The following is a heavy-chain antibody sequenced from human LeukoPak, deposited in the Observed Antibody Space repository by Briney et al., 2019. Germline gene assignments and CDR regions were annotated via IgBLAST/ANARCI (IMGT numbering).Heavy chain of an antibody. CDR2: INPSGGST. CDR1: GYTFTSYY. D-gene: IGHD3-10*01. CDR3: ARDGSLWFGESPPSYYFDY. J-gene: IGHJ4*02. V-gene: IGHV1-46*01. Sequence: ASVKVSCKASGYTFTSYYMHWVRQAPGQGLEWMGIINPSGGSTSYAQKFQGRVTSTRDTSTSTVYMELSSLRSEDTAVYYCARDGSLWFGESPPSYYFDYWGQGTLVTVSS.